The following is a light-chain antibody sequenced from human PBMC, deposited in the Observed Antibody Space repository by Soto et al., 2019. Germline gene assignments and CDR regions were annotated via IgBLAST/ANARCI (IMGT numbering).Light chain of an antibody. V-gene: IGLV7-43*01. CDR1: TGAVTSDYY. Sequence: QAVVTQEPSLTVSPGGTVTLTCASSTGAVTSDYYPNWLQQKPGQAPRSLIHSTYTRHFWTPARFSGSLLGGKAALTVSDVQPEDEADYYCLLYHGAAQVFGGWTKVTVL. CDR2: STY. J-gene: IGLJ3*02. CDR3: LLYHGAAQV.